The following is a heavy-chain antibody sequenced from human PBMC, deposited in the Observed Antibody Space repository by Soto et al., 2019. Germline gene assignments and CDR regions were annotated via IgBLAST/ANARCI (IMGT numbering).Heavy chain of an antibody. CDR3: AKAGLRWYNWFDP. Sequence: GGSLRLSCAASGFTFSNAWMSWVRQAPGKGLEWVSAISGSGGSTYYADSVKGRFTISRDNSKNTLYLQMNSLRAEDTAVYYCAKAGLRWYNWFDPWGQGTLVTVSS. CDR2: ISGSGGST. V-gene: IGHV3-23*01. CDR1: GFTFSNAW. D-gene: IGHD4-17*01. J-gene: IGHJ5*02.